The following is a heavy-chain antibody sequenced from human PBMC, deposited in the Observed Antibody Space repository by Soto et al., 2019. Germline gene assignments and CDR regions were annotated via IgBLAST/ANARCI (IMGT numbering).Heavy chain of an antibody. CDR3: EGSRHWDVDYFDNWFDP. CDR2: IIPILDVA. D-gene: IGHD4-17*01. V-gene: IGHV1-69*02. Sequence: QVQLVQSGAELKKPGSSVKISCRASGDTFSTYTLSWVRHAPGQGLDWRGRIIPILDVANYAPKFQVRVTMTADRSTSTAHMELSRLTSEDTAVYYCEGSRHWDVDYFDNWFDPWGQGTLVTVSS. J-gene: IGHJ5*02. CDR1: GDTFSTYT.